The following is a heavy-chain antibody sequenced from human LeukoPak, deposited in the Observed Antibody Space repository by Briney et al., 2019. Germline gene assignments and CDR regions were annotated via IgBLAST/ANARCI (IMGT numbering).Heavy chain of an antibody. CDR1: GFTFRNHW. D-gene: IGHD6-6*01. V-gene: IGHV3-74*03. CDR3: ARDQRVTGRPDIDY. CDR2: ISSDGSST. Sequence: GGSLRLSCAASGFTFRNHWMHWVRQTPGKGLVWVSRISSDGSSTTYADSVKGRFTTSRDNAKNTLYLQMNNLRAEDTAMYYCARDQRVTGRPDIDYWGQGTLVIVSS. J-gene: IGHJ4*02.